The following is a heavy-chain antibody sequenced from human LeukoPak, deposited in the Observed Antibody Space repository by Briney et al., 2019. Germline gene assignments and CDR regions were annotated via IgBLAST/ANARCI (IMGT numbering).Heavy chain of an antibody. V-gene: IGHV3-64D*06. CDR2: ISSNGDAT. CDR3: VKERSSYYDY. CDR1: RFIFSSYP. D-gene: IGHD3-22*01. Sequence: GGSLRLSCSASRFIFSSYPMNWVRQAPGKGLEYVSAISSNGDATYYAGSVKGRFTISRDNSKNTLYLQMTSLRAEDTAVYYCVKERSSYYDYWGQGTLVTVSS. J-gene: IGHJ4*02.